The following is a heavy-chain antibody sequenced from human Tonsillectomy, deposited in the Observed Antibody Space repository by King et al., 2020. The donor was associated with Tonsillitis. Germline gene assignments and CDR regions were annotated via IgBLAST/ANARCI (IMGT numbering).Heavy chain of an antibody. V-gene: IGHV4-59*01. CDR3: ARVTLTVTSFVWYYYYMDV. Sequence: QLQESGPGLVKPSETLSLTCTVSGGSISSYYWSWIRQPPGKGLEWIGYIYYSGSTNYNPSLKSRVTISVDTSKNQFSLKLSSVTAADTAVYYCARVTLTVTSFVWYYYYMDVWGKGTTVTVSS. D-gene: IGHD3-16*01. CDR2: IYYSGST. J-gene: IGHJ6*03. CDR1: GGSISSYY.